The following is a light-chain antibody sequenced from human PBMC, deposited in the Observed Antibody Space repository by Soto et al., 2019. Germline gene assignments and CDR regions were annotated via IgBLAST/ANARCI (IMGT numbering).Light chain of an antibody. V-gene: IGKV3-20*01. CDR2: GAS. Sequence: EIVLTQSPGTLSLSPWEIATLSCRASQSVSSSYLAWYQQKPGQAPRLLIYGASGRATGIPDRFSGSGSGTDFTLTISRLEPEDFAVYYCLQYGSSPLFGQGTRLEIK. CDR1: QSVSSSY. CDR3: LQYGSSPL. J-gene: IGKJ5*01.